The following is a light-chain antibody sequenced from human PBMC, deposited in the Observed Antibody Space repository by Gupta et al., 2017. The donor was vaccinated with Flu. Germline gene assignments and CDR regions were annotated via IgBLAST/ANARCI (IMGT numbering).Light chain of an antibody. V-gene: IGLV1-40*01. CDR3: QSYDSSLSGSRL. Sequence: QSVLTQPPSVSGAPGQRVTISCTGTSSNTGAGYEVHGYQQLPGGAPKLLVYDNNHRPPGVPDRFSGSKSGTSASLAIAGLQTEEEGDYYCQSYDSSLSGSRLFGGGTKLTVL. CDR1: SSNTGAGYE. J-gene: IGLJ3*02. CDR2: DNN.